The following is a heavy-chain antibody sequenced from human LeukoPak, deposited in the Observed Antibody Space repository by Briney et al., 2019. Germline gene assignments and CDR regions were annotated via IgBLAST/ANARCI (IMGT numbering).Heavy chain of an antibody. CDR1: GGSISSYY. V-gene: IGHV4-59*01. D-gene: IGHD2-2*01. J-gene: IGHJ5*02. Sequence: SETLSLTCTVSGGSISSYYWSWIRQPPGKGLEWIGYIYYSGSTNYNPSLKSRVTISVDTSKDQFSLKLSSVTAADTAVYYCARDRTYCSSTSCYESLGFDPWGQGTLVTVSS. CDR3: ARDRTYCSSTSCYESLGFDP. CDR2: IYYSGST.